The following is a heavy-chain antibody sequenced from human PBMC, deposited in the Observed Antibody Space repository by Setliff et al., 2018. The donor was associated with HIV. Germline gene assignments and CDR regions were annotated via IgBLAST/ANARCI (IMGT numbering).Heavy chain of an antibody. J-gene: IGHJ3*02. CDR1: GFTFTNYG. CDR2: SADYNGNS. Sequence: VKVSCKTSGFTFTNYGISWVRQAPGQGLEWMGWSADYNGNSKFSEKFQDRVTLTTHTPTSTAYMELRSLRSDDTAVYYCARNDYGITGGSFDIWGQGTMVTVSS. CDR3: ARNDYGITGGSFDI. D-gene: IGHD4-17*01. V-gene: IGHV1-18*01.